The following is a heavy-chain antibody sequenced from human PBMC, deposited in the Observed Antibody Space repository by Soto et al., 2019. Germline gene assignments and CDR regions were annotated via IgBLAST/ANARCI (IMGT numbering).Heavy chain of an antibody. CDR3: ARVSGSYYYGMDV. D-gene: IGHD1-26*01. CDR2: IYHSGST. CDR1: GCSIRSSDW. J-gene: IGHJ6*02. Sequence: SETLSPTCPVSGCSIRSSDWWSWVRQPPGKGLEWIGEIYHSGSTNYNPSLKSRVTISVDKSKNQFSLKLSSVTAADTAVDYCARVSGSYYYGMDVWGQGTTVT. V-gene: IGHV4-4*02.